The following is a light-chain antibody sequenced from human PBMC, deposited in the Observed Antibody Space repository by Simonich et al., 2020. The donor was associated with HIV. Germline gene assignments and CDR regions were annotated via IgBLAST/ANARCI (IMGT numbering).Light chain of an antibody. V-gene: IGKV1-5*03. Sequence: DIQMTQSPSSLSASVGDRVTITCRARQTISSNLNWYQQKPGKAPKLLIYKAASLESGVPSRFSGSGSGTEFTLTISSLQPDDFATYYCQQYNSYPWTFGQGTKVEIK. CDR3: QQYNSYPWT. CDR2: KAA. J-gene: IGKJ1*01. CDR1: QTISSN.